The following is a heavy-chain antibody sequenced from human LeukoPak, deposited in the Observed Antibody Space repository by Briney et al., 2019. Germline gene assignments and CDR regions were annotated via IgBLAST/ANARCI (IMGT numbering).Heavy chain of an antibody. D-gene: IGHD3-9*01. J-gene: IGHJ3*02. V-gene: IGHV3-7*01. CDR1: GFTFSSYW. CDR3: ARRRYFDRGAFDI. CDR2: RKRDGSEK. Sequence: GGSLRLSCAASGFTFSSYWMSWVRQAPGKGLEWVANRKRDGSEKYYVDSVKGRFTISRDNAKNSLYLQMNSLRAEDTAVYYCARRRYFDRGAFDIWGQGTMVTVSS.